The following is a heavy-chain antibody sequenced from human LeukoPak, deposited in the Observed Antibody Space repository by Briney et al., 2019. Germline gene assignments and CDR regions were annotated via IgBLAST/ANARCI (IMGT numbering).Heavy chain of an antibody. Sequence: PGGSLRLSCAASGFPFDDYGMSWVRQAPGKGLEWVSVIYSGGSTYYADSVKGRFTISRDNAKNSLYLQMNSLRAEDTAVYYCARGKPPRGYGGNSGAFDIWGQGTMVTVSS. D-gene: IGHD4-23*01. J-gene: IGHJ3*02. CDR3: ARGKPPRGYGGNSGAFDI. V-gene: IGHV3-20*04. CDR1: GFPFDDYG. CDR2: IYSGGST.